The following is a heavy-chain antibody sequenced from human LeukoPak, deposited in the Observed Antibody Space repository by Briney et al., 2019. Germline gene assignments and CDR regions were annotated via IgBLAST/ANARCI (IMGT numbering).Heavy chain of an antibody. V-gene: IGHV4-39*01. CDR2: IYYTGNT. Sequence: TASETLSLTCTVSGGYISSSSYYWGWIRQPPGKGLEWIGSIYYTGNTYYNASLKSQVSISIDTSKNQFSLKLTSVTAADTAVYYCARQTGSGLFILPGGQGTLVTVSS. CDR3: ARQTGSGLFILP. J-gene: IGHJ4*02. CDR1: GGYISSSSYY. D-gene: IGHD3/OR15-3a*01.